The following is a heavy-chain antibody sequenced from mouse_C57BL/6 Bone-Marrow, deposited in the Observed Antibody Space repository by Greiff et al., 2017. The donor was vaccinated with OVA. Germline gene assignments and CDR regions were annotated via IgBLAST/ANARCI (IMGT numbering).Heavy chain of an antibody. CDR2: INPSSGYT. D-gene: IGHD3-2*02. Sequence: QVQLQQSGAELARPGASVKMSCKASGYTFTSYTMHWVKQRPGHGLEWIGYINPSSGYTKYNQKFKDKATLTADKSSSTAYMQLSSLTSEDSAVYYCAIRQLRLRGYFDYWGQGTTLTVSS. CDR3: AIRQLRLRGYFDY. V-gene: IGHV1-4*01. J-gene: IGHJ2*01. CDR1: GYTFTSYT.